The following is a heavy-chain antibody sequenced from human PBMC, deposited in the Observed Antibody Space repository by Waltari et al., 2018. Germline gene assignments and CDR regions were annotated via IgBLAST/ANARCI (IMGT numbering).Heavy chain of an antibody. Sequence: EVQLVESGGGLVQPGGSLRLSCAASGFTFSSYEMNWVRQAPGKGLEWVSYISSSGSTIYYADSVKGRFTISRDNAKNSLYLQMNSLRAEDTAVYYCARADYGDPIDYWGQGTLVTVSS. V-gene: IGHV3-48*03. CDR1: GFTFSSYE. CDR2: ISSSGSTI. CDR3: ARADYGDPIDY. D-gene: IGHD4-17*01. J-gene: IGHJ4*02.